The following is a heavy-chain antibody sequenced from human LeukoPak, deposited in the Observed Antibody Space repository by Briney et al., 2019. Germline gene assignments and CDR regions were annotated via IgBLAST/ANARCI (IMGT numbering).Heavy chain of an antibody. Sequence: GSLRLSCAASGFTFSSYSMNWVRQAPGKGLEWIGEINHSGSTNYNPSLKSRVTISVDTSKNQFSLKLSSVTAADTAVYYCASLSTYYYGMDVWGQGTTVTVSS. V-gene: IGHV4-34*01. CDR1: GFTFSSYS. CDR3: ASLSTYYYGMDV. D-gene: IGHD3-3*02. CDR2: INHSGST. J-gene: IGHJ6*02.